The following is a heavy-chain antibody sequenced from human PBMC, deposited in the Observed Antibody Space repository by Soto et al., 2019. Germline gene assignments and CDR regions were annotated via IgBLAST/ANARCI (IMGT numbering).Heavy chain of an antibody. CDR2: ISGSGSTI. Sequence: GGSLRLSCEASGFTFSSDEMNWIRQTPGKRLEWIAKISGSGSTISYADAGKGRFTISRDNVQRTLHLQMDSLRVEDTGVYYCARGGVYWGRGTLVTVSS. CDR1: GFTFSSDE. J-gene: IGHJ1*01. D-gene: IGHD2-8*01. CDR3: ARGGVY. V-gene: IGHV3-48*03.